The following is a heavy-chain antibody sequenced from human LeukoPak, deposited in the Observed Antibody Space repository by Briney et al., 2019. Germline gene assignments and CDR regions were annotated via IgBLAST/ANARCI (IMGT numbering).Heavy chain of an antibody. V-gene: IGHV6-1*01. CDR1: GDXVSSNSAA. CDR2: TYYRSKWYY. Sequence: SQTLSLTCAISGDXVSSNSAAWNWLRQSPSRGLEWLGRTYYRSKWYYDYAQSVARRITINPDTSKSQFSLHLNSVTPEDTAVYYCTRHLADHGMDVWGQGTTVTVS. J-gene: IGHJ6*02. CDR3: TRHLADHGMDV.